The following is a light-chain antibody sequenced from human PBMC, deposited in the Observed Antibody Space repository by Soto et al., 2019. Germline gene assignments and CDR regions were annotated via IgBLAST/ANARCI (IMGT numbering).Light chain of an antibody. J-gene: IGKJ4*01. CDR3: QQRSDWPPLT. Sequence: EIVLTQSPATLSLSPGERATLSCRASQSVSSYLAWYQQKPGQAPRLLIYDASNRATGIPARFSGSGSETDFTLTISSPEPEDFAVYCCQQRSDWPPLTFGGGTKVEIK. V-gene: IGKV3-11*01. CDR2: DAS. CDR1: QSVSSY.